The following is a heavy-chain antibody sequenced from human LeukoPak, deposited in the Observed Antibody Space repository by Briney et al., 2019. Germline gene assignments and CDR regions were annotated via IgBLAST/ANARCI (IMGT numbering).Heavy chain of an antibody. CDR3: ATTTTEYSSSWYGAFDI. CDR1: GGSISSSNW. J-gene: IGHJ3*02. CDR2: IYHSGST. Sequence: SETLSLTCAVSGGSISSSNWWSWVRQPPGKGLEWIGEIYHSGSTNYNPSLKSRVTISVDKSKNQFSLKLSSVTAADTAVYYCATTTTEYSSSWYGAFDIWGQGTMVTVSS. D-gene: IGHD6-13*01. V-gene: IGHV4-4*02.